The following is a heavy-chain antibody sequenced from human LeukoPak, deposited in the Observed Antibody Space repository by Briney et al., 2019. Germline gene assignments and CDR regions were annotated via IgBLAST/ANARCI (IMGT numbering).Heavy chain of an antibody. CDR1: GASISSSSYY. J-gene: IGHJ4*02. V-gene: IGHV4-39*01. D-gene: IGHD3-10*01. CDR3: ARHADSGFGELAFDY. CDR2: IYYSRST. Sequence: SETLSLTCSVSGASISSSSYYWGWIRQPPGEGLEWIGSIYYSRSTYYNPSLQSRVTISVDTSKNQFSLKLSSVTAADSAVYYCARHADSGFGELAFDYWGQGTLVTISS.